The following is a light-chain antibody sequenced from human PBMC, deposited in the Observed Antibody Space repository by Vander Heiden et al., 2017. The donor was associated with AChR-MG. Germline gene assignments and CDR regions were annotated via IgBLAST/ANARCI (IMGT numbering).Light chain of an antibody. CDR3: TSYSSTATLV. CDR1: STDVGGYNY. J-gene: IGLJ2*01. V-gene: IGLV2-14*04. CDR2: DVS. Sequence: QSIPISCTGTSTDVGGYNYVSWLQQHPGTAPMLIIYDVSSRPSGVSSRFSGSKSHFTASLTISPLQPEDEAHYYCTSYSSTATLVFGGGTTVTVL.